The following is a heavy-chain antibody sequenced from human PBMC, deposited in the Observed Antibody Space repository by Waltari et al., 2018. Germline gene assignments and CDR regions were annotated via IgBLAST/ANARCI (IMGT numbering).Heavy chain of an antibody. CDR3: ARARKAEYYYYYYMDV. V-gene: IGHV4-34*01. CDR1: GGSFSGYY. Sequence: QVQLQQWGAGLLKPSETLSLTCAVYGGSFSGYYWSWIRQPPGKGLEWIGEINHSGSTNYNPSLKSRVTISVDTSKNQFSLKLSSVTAADTAVYYCARARKAEYYYYYYMDVWGKGTTVTVSS. J-gene: IGHJ6*03. CDR2: INHSGST.